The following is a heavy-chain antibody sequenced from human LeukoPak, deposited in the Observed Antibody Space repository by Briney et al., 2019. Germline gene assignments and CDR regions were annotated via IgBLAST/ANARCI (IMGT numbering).Heavy chain of an antibody. CDR3: ARGGGLGTGMITDY. D-gene: IGHD5-18*01. V-gene: IGHV4-34*01. CDR1: GGSFSGYY. Sequence: SETLSLTCAVYGGSFSGYYWSWIRQPPGKGLEWIGEINHSGSTNYNPSLKSRVTISVDTSKNQFSLKLSSVTTADTAVYYCARGGGLGTGMITDYWGQGILVTVSS. CDR2: INHSGST. J-gene: IGHJ4*02.